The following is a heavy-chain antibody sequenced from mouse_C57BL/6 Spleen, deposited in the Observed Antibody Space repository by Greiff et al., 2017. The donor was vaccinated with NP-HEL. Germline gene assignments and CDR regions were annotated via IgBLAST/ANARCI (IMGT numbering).Heavy chain of an antibody. Sequence: VQLQQSGAELVRPGTSVKVSCKASGYAFTNYLIEWVKQRPGQGLEWIGVINPGSGGTNYNEKFKGKATLTADKSSSTAYMQLSSLTSEDSAVYYCASDYGSSGAMDYWGQGPSVTVSS. D-gene: IGHD1-1*01. V-gene: IGHV1-54*01. J-gene: IGHJ4*01. CDR3: ASDYGSSGAMDY. CDR2: INPGSGGT. CDR1: GYAFTNYL.